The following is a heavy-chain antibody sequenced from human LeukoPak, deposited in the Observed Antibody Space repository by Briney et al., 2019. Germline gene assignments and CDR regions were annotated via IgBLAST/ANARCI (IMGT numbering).Heavy chain of an antibody. CDR1: GYTLTEMS. CDR3: APLSYHDAFDI. CDR2: VDPADGAT. J-gene: IGHJ3*02. D-gene: IGHD1-26*01. V-gene: IGHV1-24*01. Sequence: ASVKVSCKVSGYTLTEMSIHWVRQAPGKGLEWMGGVDPADGATIYLQKFQGRITMTEDTFTDTAYMELSSLTSEDTAVYYCAPLSYHDAFDIWGPGTMVTVS.